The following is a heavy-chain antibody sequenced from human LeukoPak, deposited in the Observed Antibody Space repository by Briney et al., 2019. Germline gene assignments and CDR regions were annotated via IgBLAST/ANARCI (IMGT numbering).Heavy chain of an antibody. CDR3: AINNWNDGYMDV. D-gene: IGHD1-20*01. V-gene: IGHV1-8*01. CDR2: MNPNSGNT. Sequence: ASVKVSCKASGYTFTSYDINWVRQATGQGLEWMGWMNPNSGNTGYAQKFQGRVTMTRNTSISTAYMELSSLRSEDTAVYYRAINNWNDGYMDVWGRGTTVTVSS. CDR1: GYTFTSYD. J-gene: IGHJ6*03.